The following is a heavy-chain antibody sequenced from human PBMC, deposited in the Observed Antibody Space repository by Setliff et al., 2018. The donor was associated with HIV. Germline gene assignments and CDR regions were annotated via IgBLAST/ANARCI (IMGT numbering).Heavy chain of an antibody. CDR2: ITGSSDTI. V-gene: IGHV3-48*03. D-gene: IGHD6-6*01. CDR3: ARDIPPEYPGFDL. CDR1: GFTFSSYE. Sequence: PGGSLRLSCAASGFTFSSYEMDWFRQAPGKGLEWVSYITGSSDTIYYADSVKGRFTISRDNAKRSLYLQMNSLRVEDTAVYYCARDIPPEYPGFDLWGQGTVVTVSS. J-gene: IGHJ3*01.